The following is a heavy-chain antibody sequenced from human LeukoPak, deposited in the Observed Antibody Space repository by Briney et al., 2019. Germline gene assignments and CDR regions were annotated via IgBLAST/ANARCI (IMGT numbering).Heavy chain of an antibody. V-gene: IGHV3-30*02. CDR1: GFPFNIYG. Sequence: GGSLRLSCAMYGFPFNIYGMHWVRQAPGKGLEWVAFIRYDGSNQYYADSVKGRFTISRDNSKNMLYLQMDSLRPEDTAVYYCAKRITGRLDYWGQGTLVTVSS. J-gene: IGHJ4*02. D-gene: IGHD1-20*01. CDR3: AKRITGRLDY. CDR2: IRYDGSNQ.